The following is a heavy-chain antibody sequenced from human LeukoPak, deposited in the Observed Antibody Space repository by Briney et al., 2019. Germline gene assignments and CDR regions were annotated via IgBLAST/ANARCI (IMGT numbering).Heavy chain of an antibody. CDR3: TTDTWHGDFNY. CDR1: GFTFSNAW. CDR2: IKSKTYGETT. V-gene: IGHV3-15*01. D-gene: IGHD4-17*01. J-gene: IGHJ4*02. Sequence: PGGSLRLSCAASGFTFSNAWMSWVRQAPGKGLEWVGRIKSKTYGETTDYAAPVKGRFTISRDDSENTLYLQMNSLKTEDTAVYYCTTDTWHGDFNYWGQGTLVTVSS.